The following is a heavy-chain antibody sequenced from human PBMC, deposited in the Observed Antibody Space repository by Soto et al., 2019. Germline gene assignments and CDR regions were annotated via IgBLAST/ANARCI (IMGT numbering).Heavy chain of an antibody. D-gene: IGHD2-2*01. V-gene: IGHV4-4*02. CDR2: SYPSGST. CDR3: TRVVGGEYYGMEV. CDR1: GGSISSSNW. J-gene: IGHJ6*01. Sequence: QVQLQESGPGLVKPSGTLSLTCAVSGGSISSSNWWSWVRQPPGKGLEWIGASYPSGSTNDNPSLKRRVTISVDQGKTPLSLKLSSVPAADTAVYYCTRVVGGEYYGMEVWGQRNTVTVSS.